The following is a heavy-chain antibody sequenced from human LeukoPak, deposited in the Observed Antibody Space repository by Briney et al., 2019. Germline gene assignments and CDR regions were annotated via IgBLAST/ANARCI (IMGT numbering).Heavy chain of an antibody. CDR2: IKQDGSEK. CDR3: TRDRMVSATAYLDS. CDR1: GFTFSSYW. J-gene: IGHJ4*02. Sequence: PGGSLRLSCAASGFTFSSYWMSWVRQAPGKGLEWVANIKQDGSEKYYVDSVKGRFTISRDNAKNSLYLQMNSLRAEDTAVYYCTRDRMVSATAYLDSWGQGTLVTVSS. D-gene: IGHD2-8*01. V-gene: IGHV3-7*03.